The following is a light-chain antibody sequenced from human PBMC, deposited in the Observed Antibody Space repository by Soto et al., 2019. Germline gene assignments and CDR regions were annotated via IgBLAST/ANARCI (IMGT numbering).Light chain of an antibody. Sequence: EIVMTQSPATLSVSRGERATLSCRASQSVSRDLAWYHQKAGQAPRLLIYGASTRANGIPDRFSGSVSGTELTLTISSLQSEDFAVYYCQQYNEWPPFTFGQGTRLEIK. J-gene: IGKJ5*01. CDR1: QSVSRD. CDR3: QQYNEWPPFT. CDR2: GAS. V-gene: IGKV3-15*01.